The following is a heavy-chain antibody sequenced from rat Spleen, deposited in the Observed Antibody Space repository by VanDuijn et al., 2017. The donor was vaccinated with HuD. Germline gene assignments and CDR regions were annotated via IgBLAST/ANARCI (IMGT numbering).Heavy chain of an antibody. CDR3: ARWDYYSPRWYFDF. CDR1: GYSITSNF. CDR2: KNSAGTT. V-gene: IGHV3-3*01. J-gene: IGHJ1*01. D-gene: IGHD1-1*01. Sequence: EVQLQESGPGLVKPSQSLSLTCSVTGYSITSNFWGWIRKFPGNKLEWMGYKNSAGTTNFNPSLKSRISITRDTSKNQFFLQVNSVTTEDTATYFCARWDYYSPRWYFDFWGPGTMVTVSS.